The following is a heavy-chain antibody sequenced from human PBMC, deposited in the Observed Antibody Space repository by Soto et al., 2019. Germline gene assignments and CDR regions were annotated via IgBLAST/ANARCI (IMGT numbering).Heavy chain of an antibody. CDR1: GGSVSSQY. J-gene: IGHJ4*02. CDR3: ASQDYDKSVYDCDY. D-gene: IGHD5-12*01. V-gene: IGHV4-4*07. Sequence: PSETLSLTCTVSGGSVSSQYWSWIRQPAGKGLEWIGRIYNGGIPLIHPSLESRVALSLDTSKNQFSLTLSSVTAADTATYYCASQDYDKSVYDCDYWGRGTLVTVS. CDR2: IYNGGIP.